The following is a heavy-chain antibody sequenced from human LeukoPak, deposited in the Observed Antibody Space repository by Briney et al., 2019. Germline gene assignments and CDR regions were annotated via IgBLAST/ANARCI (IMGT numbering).Heavy chain of an antibody. D-gene: IGHD3-10*01. Sequence: ASVKVSCKASGYTFTSYAMHWVRQAPGQRLEWMGWINAGNGNTKYSQKFQGRVTITRDTSASTAYMELSSLRSEDTAVYYCARGELMVRGVNLDYGMDVWGQGTTVTVSS. J-gene: IGHJ6*02. CDR2: INAGNGNT. CDR1: GYTFTSYA. CDR3: ARGELMVRGVNLDYGMDV. V-gene: IGHV1-3*01.